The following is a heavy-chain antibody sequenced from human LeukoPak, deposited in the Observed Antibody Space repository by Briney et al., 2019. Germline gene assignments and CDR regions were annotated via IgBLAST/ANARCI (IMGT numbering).Heavy chain of an antibody. Sequence: GGSLRLSCAASGFTFSNYAVMWLRQAAGRGLAWVSGITSGGAPRYADSVKGRFTISRDNSKNTLYLQMNSLRAEDTAHHFCASDPNGYYIGDFEFWGRPAMLTVCS. CDR1: GFTFSNYA. CDR2: ITSGGAP. J-gene: IGHJ3*01. CDR3: ASDPNGYYIGDFEF. D-gene: IGHD4-17*01. V-gene: IGHV3-23*01.